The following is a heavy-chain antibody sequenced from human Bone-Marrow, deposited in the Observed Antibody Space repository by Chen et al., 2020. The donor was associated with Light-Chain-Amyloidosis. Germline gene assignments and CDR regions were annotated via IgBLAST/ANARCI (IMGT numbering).Heavy chain of an antibody. CDR2: INQDGGEK. J-gene: IGHJ4*02. CDR1: GFTFSNYW. V-gene: IGHV3-7*01. D-gene: IGHD3-10*01. CDR3: ARDYLSSDSGSYWYDC. Sequence: EVQLVESGGGLVQPGGSLRLSCAASGFTFSNYWMAWVRQAPGKGLEWVANINQDGGEKYYLDSVKGRFTISRDNAKNSLYLQLNSLRAEDTAVYSCARDYLSSDSGSYWYDCWGQGTLVTVSS.